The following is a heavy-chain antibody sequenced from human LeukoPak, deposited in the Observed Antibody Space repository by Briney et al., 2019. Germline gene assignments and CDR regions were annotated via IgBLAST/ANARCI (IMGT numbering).Heavy chain of an antibody. Sequence: AASVKVSCKASGYTFTSYDINWVRQATGQGLEWMGWMNPNSGNAGYAQKFQGRVTMTRNTSISTAYMELSSLRSEDTAVYYCARVKSKGRWLQFGYWGQGTLVTVSS. D-gene: IGHD5-24*01. J-gene: IGHJ4*02. CDR1: GYTFTSYD. CDR3: ARVKSKGRWLQFGY. CDR2: MNPNSGNA. V-gene: IGHV1-8*01.